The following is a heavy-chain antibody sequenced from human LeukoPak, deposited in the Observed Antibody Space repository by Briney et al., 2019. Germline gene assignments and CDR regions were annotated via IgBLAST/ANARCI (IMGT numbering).Heavy chain of an antibody. CDR2: IYYSGST. CDR3: ARGRDPTDAFDI. J-gene: IGHJ3*02. CDR1: GGSISNHY. V-gene: IGHV4-59*08. Sequence: PSETLSLTCAVSGGSISNHYWSWIRQPPGKGLEWIGYIYYSGSTNYNPSLKSRVTISVDTSKNQFSLKLSSVTAADTAVYYCARGRDPTDAFDIWGQGTMVTVSS.